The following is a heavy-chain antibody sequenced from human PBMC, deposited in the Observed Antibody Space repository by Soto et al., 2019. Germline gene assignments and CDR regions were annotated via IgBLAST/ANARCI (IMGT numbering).Heavy chain of an antibody. D-gene: IGHD2-15*01. Sequence: QVQLQESGPGLVKPSQTLSLTCTVSGGSISSGGYYWSWILQHPGKGLEWIGYIYYSGSTYYNPSLKSRVTISVDATNHNSCLRLSSVSAPDTAMYYCARGGLGYCSGASFYSAERRSYYYGMDVWGQGTSVTVS. CDR3: ARGGLGYCSGASFYSAERRSYYYGMDV. V-gene: IGHV4-31*03. CDR2: IYYSGST. J-gene: IGHJ6*02. CDR1: GGSISSGGYY.